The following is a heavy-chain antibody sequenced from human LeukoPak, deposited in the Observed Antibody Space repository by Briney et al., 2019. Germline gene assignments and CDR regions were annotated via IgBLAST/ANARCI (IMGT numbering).Heavy chain of an antibody. CDR2: VSTSGYTT. J-gene: IGHJ4*02. V-gene: IGHV3-23*01. Sequence: GGSLRLSCAASGFTFTNYPMSWVRQAPGKGLEWVSTVSTSGYTTYYADSVKGRFTISRDNFKNTLYLQMNSLGAGDTAVYYCARGGPARRFGTLDYWGQGTLVTVSS. CDR1: GFTFTNYP. CDR3: ARGGPARRFGTLDY. D-gene: IGHD6-6*01.